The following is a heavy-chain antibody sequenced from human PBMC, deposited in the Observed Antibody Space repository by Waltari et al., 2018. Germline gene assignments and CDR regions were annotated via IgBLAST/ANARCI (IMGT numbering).Heavy chain of an antibody. CDR3: ATGGPYYYYDSSVYYY. D-gene: IGHD3-22*01. CDR2: FDPEDGET. J-gene: IGHJ4*02. V-gene: IGHV1-24*01. Sequence: QVQLVQSGAEGKTPGASVKVSCKVSGYTLTELSLHWVRQDPGKGLEWMGGFDPEDGETIYAQKVQGRVTMTEDTSTDTAYMELSSLRSEYTAVYYCATGGPYYYYDSSVYYYWGQGTLVTVSS. CDR1: GYTLTELS.